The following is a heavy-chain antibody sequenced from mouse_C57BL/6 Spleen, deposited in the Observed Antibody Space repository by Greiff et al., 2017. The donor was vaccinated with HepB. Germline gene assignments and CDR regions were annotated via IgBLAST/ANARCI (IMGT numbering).Heavy chain of an antibody. J-gene: IGHJ1*03. Sequence: EVQLQQSGPELVKPGASVKMSCKASGYTFTDYNMHWVKQSHGKSLEWIGYINPNNGGTSYNQKFKGKATLTVNKSSSTAYMELRSLTSEDSAVYYCARTPFYYGSSYGYWYFDVWGTGTTVTVSS. V-gene: IGHV1-22*01. CDR3: ARTPFYYGSSYGYWYFDV. CDR1: GYTFTDYN. D-gene: IGHD1-1*01. CDR2: INPNNGGT.